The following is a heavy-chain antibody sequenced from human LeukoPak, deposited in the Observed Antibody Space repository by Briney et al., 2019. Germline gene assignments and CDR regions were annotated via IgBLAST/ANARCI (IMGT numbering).Heavy chain of an antibody. V-gene: IGHV4-59*02. CDR2: IYYSGST. CDR3: ARYVGEYSSSSGGFYFDY. J-gene: IGHJ4*02. Sequence: PSETLSLTCTVSGGSVSSYYWSWIRQPPGKGLEWIGYIYYSGSTNYNPSLKSRVTISVDTSRNQFSLKLSSVTAADTAVYYCARYVGEYSSSSGGFYFDYWGQGTLVTVSS. D-gene: IGHD6-6*01. CDR1: GGSVSSYY.